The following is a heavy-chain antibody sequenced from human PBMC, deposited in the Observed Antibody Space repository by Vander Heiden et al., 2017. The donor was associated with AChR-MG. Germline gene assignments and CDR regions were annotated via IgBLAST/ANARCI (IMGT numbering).Heavy chain of an antibody. CDR1: GFTFSSYA. Sequence: QVQLVASGGGVVQPGRSLRLPCAASGFTFSSYAMHWVRQAPGKGLEWVAVISYDGSNKYYADSVKGRFTISRDNSKNTLYLQMNSLRAEDTAVDYCARRGIADYWGQGTLVTVSS. CDR3: ARRGIADY. CDR2: ISYDGSNK. D-gene: IGHD6-13*01. J-gene: IGHJ4*02. V-gene: IGHV3-30-3*01.